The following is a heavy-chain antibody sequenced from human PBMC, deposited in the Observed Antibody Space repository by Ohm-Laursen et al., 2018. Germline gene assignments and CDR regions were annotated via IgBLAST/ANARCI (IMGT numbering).Heavy chain of an antibody. Sequence: SLRLSCTASGFTFSSYAMGWVRQAPGKGLEWVSAISGSGGSTYYADSVKGRFTISRDNSKNTLYLQMDSLKTEDTAVYYCATARNGYFDWGQGTPVTVSS. CDR2: ISGSGGST. D-gene: IGHD3-3*01. CDR1: GFTFSSYA. J-gene: IGHJ4*02. V-gene: IGHV3-23*01. CDR3: ATARNGYFD.